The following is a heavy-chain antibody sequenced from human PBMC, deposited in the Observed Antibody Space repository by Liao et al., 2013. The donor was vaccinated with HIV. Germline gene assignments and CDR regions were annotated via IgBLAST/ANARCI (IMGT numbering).Heavy chain of an antibody. V-gene: IGHV4-30-4*08. Sequence: QVQLQESGPGLLKPSETLSLTCSVSGGSISSGDYYWSWIRQSPGKGLEWIAYIYYSGRTYYNPSLTSRVTISVDTSKNQFSLRLSSVTAADTAVYYCARDRRRFGAFDLWGHGTWVTVSS. CDR3: ARDRRRFGAFDL. J-gene: IGHJ3*01. D-gene: IGHD3-10*01. CDR2: IYYSGRT. CDR1: GGSISSGDYY.